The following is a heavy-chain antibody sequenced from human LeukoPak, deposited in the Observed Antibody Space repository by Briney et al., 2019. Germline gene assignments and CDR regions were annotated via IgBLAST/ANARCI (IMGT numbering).Heavy chain of an antibody. D-gene: IGHD3-22*01. Sequence: SETLSLTCTVSGGSISSYYWSWIRQPPGKGLEWIGYIYYSGGTNYNPSLKSRVTISVDTSKNQFSLKLSSVTAADTAVYYCARYYYDSSGYYYKPWGQGTLVTVSS. CDR2: IYYSGGT. V-gene: IGHV4-59*01. J-gene: IGHJ4*02. CDR3: ARYYYDSSGYYYKP. CDR1: GGSISSYY.